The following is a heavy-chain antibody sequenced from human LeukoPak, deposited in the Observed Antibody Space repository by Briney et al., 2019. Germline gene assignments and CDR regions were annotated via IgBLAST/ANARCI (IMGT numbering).Heavy chain of an antibody. Sequence: MPSETLSLTCTVSGGSISSGGYYWSWIRQHPGKGLEWIGYIYYSGSTYYNPSLKSRVTISVDTSKNQFSLKLSSVTAADTAVYYCARDQDGSSGWLYYFDYWGQGTLVTVSS. CDR1: GGSISSGGYY. J-gene: IGHJ4*02. V-gene: IGHV4-31*03. CDR3: ARDQDGSSGWLYYFDY. CDR2: IYYSGST. D-gene: IGHD6-19*01.